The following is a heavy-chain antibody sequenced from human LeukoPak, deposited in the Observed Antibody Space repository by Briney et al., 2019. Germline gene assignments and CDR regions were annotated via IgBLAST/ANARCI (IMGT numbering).Heavy chain of an antibody. CDR3: ARSSYYYDSSGYYYDAFDI. J-gene: IGHJ3*02. Sequence: SETLSLTCTVSGGSISSYYWSWIRQPPGKGLEWIGYIYYRGSTNYNPSLNSRVTISVDTSKNQFSLKLSSVTAADTAVYYCARSSYYYDSSGYYYDAFDIWGQGTMVTVSS. CDR2: IYYRGST. V-gene: IGHV4-59*01. D-gene: IGHD3-22*01. CDR1: GGSISSYY.